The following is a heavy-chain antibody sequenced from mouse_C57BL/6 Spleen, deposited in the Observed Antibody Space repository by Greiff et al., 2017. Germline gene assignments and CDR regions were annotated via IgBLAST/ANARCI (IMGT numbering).Heavy chain of an antibody. Sequence: EVQLQEPGPGLVKPSQSLSLTCSVTGYSITSGYYWNWIRQFPGNKLEWMGYISYDGSNNYNPSLKNRISITLDTSKNQFFLKLNSVTTEDTATYYCARAWDVGYCAMDYWGQGTSVTVSS. D-gene: IGHD4-1*01. CDR2: ISYDGSN. J-gene: IGHJ4*01. CDR3: ARAWDVGYCAMDY. CDR1: GYSITSGYY. V-gene: IGHV3-6*01.